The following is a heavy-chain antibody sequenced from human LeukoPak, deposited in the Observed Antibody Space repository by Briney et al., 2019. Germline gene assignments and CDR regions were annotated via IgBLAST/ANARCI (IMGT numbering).Heavy chain of an antibody. J-gene: IGHJ4*02. D-gene: IGHD2-2*01. V-gene: IGHV4-34*01. CDR1: GGSFSGYS. Sequence: SETLSLTCAVYGGSFSGYSWTWIRQPAGKGLEWIGEINHGGSTNYNPSLKSRVTISVDTSKNQFSLNLNSVTAADTAVYYCARGRYCGSTSCPPGPYWGQGTLVTVSS. CDR2: INHGGST. CDR3: ARGRYCGSTSCPPGPY.